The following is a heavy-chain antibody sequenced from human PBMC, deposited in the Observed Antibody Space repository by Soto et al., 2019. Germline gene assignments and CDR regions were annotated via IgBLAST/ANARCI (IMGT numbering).Heavy chain of an antibody. V-gene: IGHV3-23*01. CDR3: ATIKRLRYFDWSLGAFDY. CDR2: ISDSGDYT. CDR1: GFTFSSFG. D-gene: IGHD3-9*01. Sequence: EVQLLESGGGLVQPGGSLRLSCTASGFTFSSFGMTWVRQAPGKGLEWVSVISDSGDYTYYADSVRGRFSISRDNSKNTVYLQMNSLRAEDTAVFYCATIKRLRYFDWSLGAFDYWGQGTLVTVSS. J-gene: IGHJ4*02.